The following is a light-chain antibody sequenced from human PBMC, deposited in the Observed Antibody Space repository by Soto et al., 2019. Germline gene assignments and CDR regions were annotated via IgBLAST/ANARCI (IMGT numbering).Light chain of an antibody. CDR3: QQYNTYAT. CDR1: QNIFDF. J-gene: IGKJ5*01. Sequence: TESPYSLPASVTDRVTITCRASQNIFDFLNWYQQKPGKAPKLLIYAASSLQSGVPSRFSGSGSVSEFNFTIDGLLRDDFATYFCQQYNTYATFGQGTRLEIK. CDR2: AAS. V-gene: IGKV1-39*01.